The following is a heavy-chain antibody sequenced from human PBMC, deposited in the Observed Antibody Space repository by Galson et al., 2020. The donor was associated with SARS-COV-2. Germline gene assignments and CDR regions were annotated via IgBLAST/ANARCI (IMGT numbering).Heavy chain of an antibody. CDR2: IYYSGST. CDR3: ARRALGYCSSTSCPDAFDI. D-gene: IGHD2-2*01. Sequence: ETLSLTCTVSGGSISSYYWSWIRQPPGKGLEWIGYIYYSGSTNYNPSLKSRVTISVDTSKNQFSLKLSSVTAADTAVYYCARRALGYCSSTSCPDAFDIWGQGTMVTVSS. J-gene: IGHJ3*02. CDR1: GGSISSYY. V-gene: IGHV4-59*08.